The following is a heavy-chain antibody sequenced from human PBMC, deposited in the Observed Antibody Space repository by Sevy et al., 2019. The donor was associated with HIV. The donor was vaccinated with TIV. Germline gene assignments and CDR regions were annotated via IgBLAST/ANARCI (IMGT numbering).Heavy chain of an antibody. J-gene: IGHJ5*02. CDR2: MYSGGSP. CDR1: GFSISNNY. CDR3: ARGYCGGGSCTVFEP. V-gene: IGHV3-53*01. D-gene: IGHD2-15*01. Sequence: GGSLRLSCAASGFSISNNYTAWVRQAPGKGLEWVSVMYSGGSPYYADSVKGRFALSRDMSKNTVYLQMNSLRAEDTAVYYCARGYCGGGSCTVFEPWGQGTLVTVSS.